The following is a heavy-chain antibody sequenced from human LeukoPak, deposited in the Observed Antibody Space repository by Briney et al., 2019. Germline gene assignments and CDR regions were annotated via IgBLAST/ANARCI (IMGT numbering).Heavy chain of an antibody. Sequence: PSETLSLTCTVSGGSISSSSYYWGWIRQPPGKGLEWIGEINHSGSTNYNPSLKSRVTISVDTSKNQFSLKLSSVTAADAAVYYCATRGYSDTGNWFDPWGQGTPVTVSS. CDR3: ATRGYSDTGNWFDP. J-gene: IGHJ5*02. D-gene: IGHD5-12*01. V-gene: IGHV4-39*07. CDR2: INHSGST. CDR1: GGSISSSSYY.